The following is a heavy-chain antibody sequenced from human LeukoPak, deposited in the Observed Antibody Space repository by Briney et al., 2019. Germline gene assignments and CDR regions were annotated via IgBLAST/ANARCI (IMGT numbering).Heavy chain of an antibody. V-gene: IGHV5-51*01. D-gene: IGHD4-17*01. CDR2: IYPGDSDT. CDR3: ARQTDYGVYDSNASPFDY. J-gene: IGHJ4*02. CDR1: GYSFNSYW. Sequence: GESLKISGKGSGYSFNSYWIGWVRQMPGKGLEWMGIIYPGDSDTRYSPSFQGQVTISADKSISTAYLQWSSLKASDTAMYYCARQTDYGVYDSNASPFDYWGQGTLVTVSS.